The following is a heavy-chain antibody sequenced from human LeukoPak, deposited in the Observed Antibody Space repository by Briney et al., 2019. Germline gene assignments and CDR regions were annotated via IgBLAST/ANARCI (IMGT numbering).Heavy chain of an antibody. D-gene: IGHD4/OR15-4a*01. Sequence: GGSLRLSCAVSGFTLSSKSMSWVRQAPGKGLGWVSTISGSGGATYYADSVKGRFTISRDNSKNTLYLQMNSLRAEDMAVYYCAKQVGATEYFDYWGQGTLVTVSS. J-gene: IGHJ4*02. CDR3: AKQVGATEYFDY. CDR1: GFTLSSKS. CDR2: ISGSGGAT. V-gene: IGHV3-23*01.